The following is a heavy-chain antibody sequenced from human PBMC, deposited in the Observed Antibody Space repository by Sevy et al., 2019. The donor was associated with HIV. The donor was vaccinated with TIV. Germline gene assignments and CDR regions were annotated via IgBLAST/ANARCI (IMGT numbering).Heavy chain of an antibody. CDR2: IHYTGGT. D-gene: IGHD5-12*01. J-gene: IGHJ4*02. CDR1: GGSFTSSDSY. Sequence: SETLSLTCTVSGGSFTSSDSYWSWIRQPPGEGLELIGYIHYTGGTYYNPFHKSRFAMSVDTYEKQFSLKLSFLTAEDRAGYYCASKRGYNDGPFDYWGQGTLVTVSS. V-gene: IGHV4-30-4*01. CDR3: ASKRGYNDGPFDY.